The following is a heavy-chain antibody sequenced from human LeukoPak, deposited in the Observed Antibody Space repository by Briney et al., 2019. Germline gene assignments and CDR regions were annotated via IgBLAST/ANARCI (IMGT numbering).Heavy chain of an antibody. J-gene: IGHJ4*02. CDR3: ARDSLGDYEALDY. Sequence: GGSLRLSCAASGFTFSSYWMSWVRQAPGKGLEWVANIKQDGSEKYYVDSVKGRFTISRDNAKNSLYLQMNSLRAEDTAVYYCARDSLGDYEALDYWGQGTLVTVSS. D-gene: IGHD4-17*01. CDR1: GFTFSSYW. CDR2: IKQDGSEK. V-gene: IGHV3-7*01.